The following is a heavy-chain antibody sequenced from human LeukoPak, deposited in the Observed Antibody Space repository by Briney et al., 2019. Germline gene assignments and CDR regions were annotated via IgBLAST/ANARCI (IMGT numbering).Heavy chain of an antibody. V-gene: IGHV3-30*18. CDR2: ISYDGSNE. CDR1: GFTFSTYG. J-gene: IGHJ4*02. D-gene: IGHD2-21*01. CDR3: AKEFNRGLPDY. Sequence: GRSLRLSCAASGFTFSTYGMHWVRQAPGKGLEWVAVISYDGSNEYYADSVKGRFTISRDNSKNILYLQMSSLRAEDTAVYYCAKEFNRGLPDYWGQGTLVTVPS.